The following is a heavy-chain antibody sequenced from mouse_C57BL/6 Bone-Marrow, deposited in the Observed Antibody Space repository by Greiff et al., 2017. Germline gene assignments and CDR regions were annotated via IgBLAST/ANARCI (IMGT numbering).Heavy chain of an antibody. J-gene: IGHJ3*01. D-gene: IGHD2-4*01. CDR2: IWSGGST. V-gene: IGHV2-2*01. Sequence: VQLQESGPGLVQPSQSLSITCTVSGFSLTSYGVHWVRQSPGKGLEWLGVIWSGGSTDYNAAFISRLSISKDNSKSQVFFKMNSLQADDTAIYYCARAHPYDYDGAWFAYWGQGTLVTVSA. CDR1: GFSLTSYG. CDR3: ARAHPYDYDGAWFAY.